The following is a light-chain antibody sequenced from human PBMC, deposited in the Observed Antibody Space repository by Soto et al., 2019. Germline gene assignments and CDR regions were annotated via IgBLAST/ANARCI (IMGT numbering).Light chain of an antibody. J-gene: IGLJ1*01. CDR2: DVS. V-gene: IGLV2-14*03. CDR1: SADFGGYDY. Sequence: QSALTQPASVSGSPGQSITISCAGTSADFGGYDYVSWFQQHPGKAPKLIIYDVSHRPSGVSTRFSGSKSGNTASLTISGLQAEDEADYYCNSYTPTNSVFGTGTKVTVL. CDR3: NSYTPTNSV.